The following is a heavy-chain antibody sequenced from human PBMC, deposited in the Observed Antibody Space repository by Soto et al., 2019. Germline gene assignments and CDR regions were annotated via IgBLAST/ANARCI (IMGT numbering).Heavy chain of an antibody. CDR3: ARVSAVSAEYYFDY. D-gene: IGHD2-21*01. CDR1: GASVTSTGYY. Sequence: QVQLRASGPGLMRPSQTLSLTCTVSGASVTSTGYYWTWIREAPGKGLVWLGYILHNGNADYSPSLETRLSISLDSSKNQLSLKVNSVSAADTAIYFCARVSAVSAEYYFDYWGQGALVTVSS. V-gene: IGHV4-30-4*01. CDR2: ILHNGNA. J-gene: IGHJ4*02.